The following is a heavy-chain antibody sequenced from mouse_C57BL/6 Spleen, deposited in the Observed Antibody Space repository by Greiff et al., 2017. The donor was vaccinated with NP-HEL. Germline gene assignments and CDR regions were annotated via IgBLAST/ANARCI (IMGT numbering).Heavy chain of an antibody. CDR3: TRGGNYDFFYAMDY. V-gene: IGHV1-5*01. CDR1: GYTFTSYW. CDR2: IYPGNSDT. J-gene: IGHJ4*01. Sequence: EVQLQQSGTVLARPGASVKMSCKTSGYTFTSYWMHWVKQRPGQGLEWIGAIYPGNSDTSYNQKFKGKAKLTAVTSASTAYMELSSLTNEDSAVYYCTRGGNYDFFYAMDYWGQGTSVTVSS. D-gene: IGHD1-1*01.